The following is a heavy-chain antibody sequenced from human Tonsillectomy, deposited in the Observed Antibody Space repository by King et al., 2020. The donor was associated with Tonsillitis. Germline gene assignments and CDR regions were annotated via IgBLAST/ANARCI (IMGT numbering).Heavy chain of an antibody. CDR3: AREDYNFWRRGGRLDP. J-gene: IGHJ5*02. D-gene: IGHD3-3*01. V-gene: IGHV3-33*01. Sequence: VQLVESGGGVVQPGRSLRLSCAASGFTFSNYGMHWVRQAPGKGLEWVAVIWSDGSNKFYGDSVKGRFTISRDNSKNTLYLQMNSLSADDTAVYYCAREDYNFWRRGGRLDPWGQGTLVTVSS. CDR1: GFTFSNYG. CDR2: IWSDGSNK.